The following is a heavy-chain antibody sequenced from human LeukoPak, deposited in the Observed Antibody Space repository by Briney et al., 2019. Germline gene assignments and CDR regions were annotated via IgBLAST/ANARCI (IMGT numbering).Heavy chain of an antibody. J-gene: IGHJ4*02. CDR1: GYTFTGYY. Sequence: GASVKVSCKASGYTFTGYYMHWVRQAPGQGLEWMGWINPNSGGANYAQKFQGRVTMTRDTSISTAYMELSRLRSDDTAVYYCARDIRRDYVWGSYRPFDYWGQGTLVTVSS. V-gene: IGHV1-2*02. D-gene: IGHD3-16*02. CDR3: ARDIRRDYVWGSYRPFDY. CDR2: INPNSGGA.